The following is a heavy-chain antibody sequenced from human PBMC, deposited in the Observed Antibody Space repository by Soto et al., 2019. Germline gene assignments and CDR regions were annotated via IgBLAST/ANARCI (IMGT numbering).Heavy chain of an antibody. Sequence: PSETLSLTCTVSGGSISSYYWSWIRQPPGKGLEWIGYIYYSGSTNYNPSLKSRVTISVDTSKNQFSLKLSSVTAADTAVYYCASGGIVRYCSGGSCYTDPHSLQHWGQGTLVTVSS. CDR1: GGSISSYY. V-gene: IGHV4-59*01. J-gene: IGHJ1*01. CDR2: IYYSGST. CDR3: ASGGIVRYCSGGSCYTDPHSLQH. D-gene: IGHD2-15*01.